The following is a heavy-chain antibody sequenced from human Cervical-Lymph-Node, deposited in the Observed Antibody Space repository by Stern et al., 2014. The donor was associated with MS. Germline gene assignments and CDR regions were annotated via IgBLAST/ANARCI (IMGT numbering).Heavy chain of an antibody. V-gene: IGHV1-3*01. J-gene: IGHJ6*02. CDR1: GYTFTSYA. D-gene: IGHD2-2*01. Sequence: QVQLLQPGAEVKKPGASVKVSCKASGYTFTSYAMHWVRQAPGQRLEWMGWINAGNGNTKYSQKFQGRVTITRDTSASTAYMELSSLRSEDTAVYYCARDFCLYQLPYYYYGMDVWGQGTTVTVSS. CDR3: ARDFCLYQLPYYYYGMDV. CDR2: INAGNGNT.